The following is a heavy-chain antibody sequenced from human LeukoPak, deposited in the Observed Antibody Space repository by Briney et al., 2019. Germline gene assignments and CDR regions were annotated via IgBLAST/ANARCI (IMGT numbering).Heavy chain of an antibody. J-gene: IGHJ4*01. Sequence: PSETLSLTCAVYGGSFSGYYWSWIRQPPGKGLEWIGEINHSGSTNYNPSLKSRVTISVDTSKNQFSLKLSSVTAADTAVYYCARDNFGLDYWGHGTLVTVSS. V-gene: IGHV4-34*01. CDR3: ARDNFGLDY. CDR1: GGSFSGYY. D-gene: IGHD1-20*01. CDR2: INHSGST.